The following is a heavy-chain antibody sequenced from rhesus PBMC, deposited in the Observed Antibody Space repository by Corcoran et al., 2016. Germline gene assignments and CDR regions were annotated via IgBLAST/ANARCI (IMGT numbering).Heavy chain of an antibody. CDR1: GGSFRSYW. CDR2: INCYRGSP. CDR3: ASPVRYRFDV. V-gene: IGHV4-80*01. J-gene: IGHJ5-1*01. Sequence: QVQLQESGPGLVKPSETLFLTCAGYGGSFRSYWWNWIRQSPGKGLEWIGGINCYRGSPNYNPSLQRRVPISQDVSRNQFSLKLTSVTAADTAVYYCASPVRYRFDVWGPGVLVSVSS.